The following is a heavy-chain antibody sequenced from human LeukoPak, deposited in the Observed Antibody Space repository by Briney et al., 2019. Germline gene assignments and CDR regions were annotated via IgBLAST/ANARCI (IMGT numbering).Heavy chain of an antibody. J-gene: IGHJ4*02. CDR2: IDPSDSYT. Sequence: GESLKISCQGSGYSFTTYWISWVRQVPGKGLEWMGRIDPSDSYTNYSPPFQGHVTISTDKSISTAYLQWSSLKASDTAMYYCATEYSSNWYGFDYWGQGTLVTVSS. CDR1: GYSFTTYW. V-gene: IGHV5-10-1*01. D-gene: IGHD6-13*01. CDR3: ATEYSSNWYGFDY.